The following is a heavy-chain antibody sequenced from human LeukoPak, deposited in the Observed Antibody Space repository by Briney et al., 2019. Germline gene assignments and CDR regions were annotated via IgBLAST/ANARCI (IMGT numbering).Heavy chain of an antibody. CDR1: GYTFTGYY. V-gene: IGHV1-2*02. CDR2: INPNSGGT. Sequence: GASVKVSCKASGYTFTGYYMHWVRQAPGQGLEWMGWINPNSGGTNYAQKFQGRVTMTRDTSISTAYMELSRLRSDDTAVYYCASAGYCSSTSCYTDYWGQGTLVTVSS. J-gene: IGHJ4*02. CDR3: ASAGYCSSTSCYTDY. D-gene: IGHD2-2*02.